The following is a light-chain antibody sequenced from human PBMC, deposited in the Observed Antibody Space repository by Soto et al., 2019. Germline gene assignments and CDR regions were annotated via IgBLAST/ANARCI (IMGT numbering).Light chain of an antibody. Sequence: QSALTQPASVSGSPGQSITISCTATSSDVGSFNYVSWYQHHPGKAPKLMIYEVTSRPSGVSNRFSGSKSGNTAPLTISGLQAEDEADYYCVSYATSTTLYVFGSGTKLTVL. CDR3: VSYATSTTLYV. V-gene: IGLV2-14*01. J-gene: IGLJ1*01. CDR1: SSDVGSFNY. CDR2: EVT.